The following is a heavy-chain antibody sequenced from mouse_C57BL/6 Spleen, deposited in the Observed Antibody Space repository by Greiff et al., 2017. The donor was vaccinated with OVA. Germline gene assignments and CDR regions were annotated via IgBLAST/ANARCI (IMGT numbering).Heavy chain of an antibody. CDR1: GYTFTSYW. CDR3: ANYDYDGYAMDY. CDR2: IDPSDSYT. D-gene: IGHD2-4*01. V-gene: IGHV1-59*01. Sequence: VQLQQPGAELVRPGTSVKLSCKASGYTFTSYWMHWVKQRPGQGLEWIGVIDPSDSYTNYNQKFKGKATLTVDTSSSTAYMQLSSLTSEDSAVYYCANYDYDGYAMDYWGQGTSVTVSS. J-gene: IGHJ4*01.